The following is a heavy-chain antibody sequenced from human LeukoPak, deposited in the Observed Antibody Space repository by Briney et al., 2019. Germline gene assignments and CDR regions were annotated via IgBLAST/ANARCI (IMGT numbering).Heavy chain of an antibody. Sequence: PGGSLRLSCAASGFTFSNAWMNWVRQAPGKGLEWVSGISGSSSSTSYADSVKGRFTISRDNSKNTLYLQMNSLRAEDTAVYYCAKEGPVGATVQAAFDIWGQGTMVTVSS. D-gene: IGHD1-26*01. CDR1: GFTFSNAW. J-gene: IGHJ3*02. V-gene: IGHV3-23*01. CDR2: ISGSSSST. CDR3: AKEGPVGATVQAAFDI.